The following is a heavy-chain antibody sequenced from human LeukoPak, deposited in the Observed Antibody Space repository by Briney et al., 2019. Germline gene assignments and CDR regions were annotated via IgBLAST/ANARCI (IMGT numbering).Heavy chain of an antibody. CDR1: GYTFTGYY. CDR2: INPNSGGT. Sequence: ASVKVSCKSSGYTFTGYYMHWVRQAPGQGLEWMGWINPNSGGTEYAQKFQGRVTMTRDTSISTAYMELSSLTSDDTAVYYCASMNWQTTEMAYWGQGTLVTVSP. D-gene: IGHD1-1*01. V-gene: IGHV1-2*02. J-gene: IGHJ4*02. CDR3: ASMNWQTTEMAY.